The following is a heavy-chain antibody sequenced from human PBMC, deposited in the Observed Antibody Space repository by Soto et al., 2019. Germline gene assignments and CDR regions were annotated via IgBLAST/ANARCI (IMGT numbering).Heavy chain of an antibody. Sequence: GGSLRLSCAASGFTFSNAWMNWVRQAPGKGLEWVGRIKSKTDGGTTDYAAPVKGRFTISRDDSKNTLYLQMNSLKTEETAVYYCFKDAHRGVIATDYCGQGSLVTVSS. V-gene: IGHV3-15*07. D-gene: IGHD3-16*02. J-gene: IGHJ4*02. CDR3: FKDAHRGVIATDY. CDR2: IKSKTDGGTT. CDR1: GFTFSNAW.